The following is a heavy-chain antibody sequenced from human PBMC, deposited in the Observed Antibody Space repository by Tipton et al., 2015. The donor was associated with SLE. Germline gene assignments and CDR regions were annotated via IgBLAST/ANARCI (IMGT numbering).Heavy chain of an antibody. J-gene: IGHJ4*02. V-gene: IGHV4-59*11. CDR3: ARDTARIDGYSGYGDS. CDR1: GFTFSSHS. D-gene: IGHD5-12*01. Sequence: LRLSCAASGFTFSSHSMSWVRQAPGKGLEWVGYIHSNGGTYYNPSLKSRLDISLDTSKNQFSLKLTSVTAADTAVYFCARDTARIDGYSGYGDSWGQGTLVTVSS. CDR2: IHSNGGT.